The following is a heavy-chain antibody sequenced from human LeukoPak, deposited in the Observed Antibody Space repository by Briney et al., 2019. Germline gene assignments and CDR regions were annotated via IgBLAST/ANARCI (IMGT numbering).Heavy chain of an antibody. CDR2: IIPLLGIA. D-gene: IGHD3-3*01. CDR1: GGTFSSYT. V-gene: IGHV1-69*02. J-gene: IGHJ4*02. CDR3: ASAANGNYDFWSGYYPGTFDY. Sequence: SVKISCKASGGTFSSYTISWVRQAPGQGREWMGRIIPLLGIAHYAQKFQGTVTITADKSTSTAYMELSSLRSEDTAVYYCASAANGNYDFWSGYYPGTFDYWGQGTLVTVSS.